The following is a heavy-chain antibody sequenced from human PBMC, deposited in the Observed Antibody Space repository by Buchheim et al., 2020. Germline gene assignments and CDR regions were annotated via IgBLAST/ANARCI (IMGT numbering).Heavy chain of an antibody. CDR1: GGSISSSNW. Sequence: QVQLQESGPGLVKPSGTLSLTCAVSGGSISSSNWWRWVREPPGKGLEWIGEIYHSGSTNYNPSLKSRVTISEDKSKNQVSLKLSSVTAADTAVYYCARDEQLGPYYLKEWYFDLWGRGTL. CDR3: ARDEQLGPYYLKEWYFDL. D-gene: IGHD6-6*01. V-gene: IGHV4-4*02. J-gene: IGHJ2*01. CDR2: IYHSGST.